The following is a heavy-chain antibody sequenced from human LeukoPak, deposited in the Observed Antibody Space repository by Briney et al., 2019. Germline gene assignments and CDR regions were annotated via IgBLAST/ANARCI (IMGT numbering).Heavy chain of an antibody. CDR1: GGSISSSNW. Sequence: SETLSLTCAVSGGSISSSNWWSWVRQPPGKGLEWIGEIYHSGSTNYNLSLKSRVTISVDKSKNQFSLKLSSVTAADTAVYYCARFTPYYYDSSGYVFQHWGQGTLVTVSS. J-gene: IGHJ1*01. V-gene: IGHV4-4*02. CDR2: IYHSGST. D-gene: IGHD3-22*01. CDR3: ARFTPYYYDSSGYVFQH.